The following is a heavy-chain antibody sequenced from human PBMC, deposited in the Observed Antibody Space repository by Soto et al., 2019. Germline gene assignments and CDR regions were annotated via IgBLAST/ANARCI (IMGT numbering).Heavy chain of an antibody. Sequence: SETLSLTCTVSGGSISSYYWSWIRQPPGKGLKWIGYIYYSGSTNYNPSLKRRVTISVDTSKNHFSLKLISVTAADTAQYSCACYGLGSSFGNLHDYCGQGTLVTVS. CDR3: ACYGLGSSFGNLHDY. V-gene: IGHV4-59*01. CDR2: IYYSGST. D-gene: IGHD3-10*01. J-gene: IGHJ4*02. CDR1: GGSISSYY.